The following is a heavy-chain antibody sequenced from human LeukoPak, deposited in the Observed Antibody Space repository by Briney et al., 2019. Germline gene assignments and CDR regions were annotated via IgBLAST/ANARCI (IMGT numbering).Heavy chain of an antibody. CDR3: ARVGRWLQLLADWKNYYYYMDV. CDR1: GFRFDDYG. CDR2: ISGSGGST. Sequence: GGSLRLSCAASGFRFDDYGMSWVRQAPGKGLEWVSAISGSGGSTYYADSVKGRFTISRDNAKNSLYLQMNSLRAEDTAVYYCARVGRWLQLLADWKNYYYYMDVWGKGTTVTVSS. V-gene: IGHV3-23*01. J-gene: IGHJ6*03. D-gene: IGHD5-24*01.